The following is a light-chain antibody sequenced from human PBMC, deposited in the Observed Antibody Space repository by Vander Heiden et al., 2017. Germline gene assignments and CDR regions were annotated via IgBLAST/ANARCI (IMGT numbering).Light chain of an antibody. CDR3: AAWDDSLNGLVV. J-gene: IGLJ2*01. CDR1: SSNIGSNT. V-gene: IGLV1-44*01. CDR2: SNN. Sequence: QSVLTQPPSASGTPGQRVTISCSGSSSNIGSNTVNWYQQLPGTAPKLLIHSNNQRPSGVPDRFSGSKSGSSASLAISGLQSEDEAEYYCAAWDDSLNGLVVFGGGTKLTVV.